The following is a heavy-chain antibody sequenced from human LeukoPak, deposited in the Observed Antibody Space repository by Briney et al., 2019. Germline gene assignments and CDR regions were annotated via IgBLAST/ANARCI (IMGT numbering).Heavy chain of an antibody. V-gene: IGHV4-59*12. CDR1: GGSISSYY. J-gene: IGHJ4*02. Sequence: SETLSLTCTVSGGSISSYYWSWIRQPPGKGLEWIGYIYYSGSTNYNPSLKSRVTISVDTSKNQFSLKLTSVTAADTAVYYCARVAYGSGSRLIDCWGQGTLVTISS. CDR2: IYYSGST. CDR3: ARVAYGSGSRLIDC. D-gene: IGHD3-10*01.